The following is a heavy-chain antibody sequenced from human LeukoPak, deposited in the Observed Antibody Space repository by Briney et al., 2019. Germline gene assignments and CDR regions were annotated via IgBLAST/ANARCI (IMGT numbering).Heavy chain of an antibody. CDR2: IYHSGST. J-gene: IGHJ3*02. V-gene: IGHV4-30-2*01. CDR3: ARSGYSSSGAFDI. D-gene: IGHD6-19*01. CDR1: GGSISSGGYY. Sequence: SETLSLTCTVSGGSISSGGYYWSWIRQPPGKGLEWIGYIYHSGSTYYNPSLKSRVTISVDRSKNQFSLKLSSVTAADTAVYYCARSGYSSSGAFDIWGQGTMVTVSS.